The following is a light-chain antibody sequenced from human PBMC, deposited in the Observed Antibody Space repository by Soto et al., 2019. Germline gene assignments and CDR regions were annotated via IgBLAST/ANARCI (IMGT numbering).Light chain of an antibody. J-gene: IGKJ3*01. CDR1: QDISSW. Sequence: DIQMTQSPSSVSASVGDRVTITCRASQDISSWLAWYQQKPGKAPKLLIYAASSLRSGVPSRFSGSGSGTDFTRTISSLQPEEVATYYCQQANSFPLLTVGPGTKGDIK. CDR3: QQANSFPLLT. CDR2: AAS. V-gene: IGKV1D-12*01.